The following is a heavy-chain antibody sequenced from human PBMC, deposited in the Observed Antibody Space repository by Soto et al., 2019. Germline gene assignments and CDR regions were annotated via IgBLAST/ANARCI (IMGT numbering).Heavy chain of an antibody. V-gene: IGHV1-69*02. CDR2: IIPILGIA. CDR1: GGTFSSYT. Sequence: GASVKVSCKASGGTFSSYTISWVRQAPGQGLEWMGRIIPILGIANCAQKFQGRVTITADKSTSTAYMELSSLRSEDTAVYYCSLSYYYDSSGYWPFDYWGQGTLVTVSS. D-gene: IGHD3-22*01. J-gene: IGHJ4*02. CDR3: SLSYYYDSSGYWPFDY.